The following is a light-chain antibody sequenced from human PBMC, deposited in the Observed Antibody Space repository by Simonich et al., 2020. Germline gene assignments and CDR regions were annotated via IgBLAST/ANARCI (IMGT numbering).Light chain of an antibody. CDR2: WAS. CDR3: QQYYSTPSIT. CDR1: QRVLYSPNIKNY. J-gene: IGKJ5*01. Sequence: EIVMTQSPDSLAVSLGERATINCKSSQRVLYSPNIKNYLALNQQKPGQPPKLLIYWASTREAGVPDRFSGSGSGTDFTLTISSLQAENVAVYYCQQYYSTPSITFGQGTRLEIK. V-gene: IGKV4-1*01.